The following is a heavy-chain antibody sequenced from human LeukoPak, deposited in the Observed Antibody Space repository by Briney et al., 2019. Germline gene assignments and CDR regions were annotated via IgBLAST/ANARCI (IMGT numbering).Heavy chain of an antibody. CDR2: MNPNSGNT. J-gene: IGHJ4*01. V-gene: IGHV1-8*03. Sequence: GASVKVPCKASGHTFTSYDINWVRQATGQGLEWMGYMNPNSGNTGYAQKFQGRVTITTNTSTSTAYMELSSLRSDDTAVYYCAREGSDYWGQGTLVTVSS. CDR1: GHTFTSYD. CDR3: AREGSDY.